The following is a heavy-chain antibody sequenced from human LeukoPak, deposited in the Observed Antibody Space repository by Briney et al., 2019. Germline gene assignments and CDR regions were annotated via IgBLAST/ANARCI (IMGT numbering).Heavy chain of an antibody. V-gene: IGHV3-23*01. CDR1: GFTFSSYA. CDR2: ISGSGGST. CDR3: ANQRSEPPSWFDP. J-gene: IGHJ5*02. D-gene: IGHD1-1*01. Sequence: PGGSLRLSCAASGFTFSSYAMSRVRQAPGKGLEWVSAISGSGGSTYYADSVKGRFTISRDNSKNTLYLQMNSLRAEDTAVYYCANQRSEPPSWFDPWGQGTLVTVSS.